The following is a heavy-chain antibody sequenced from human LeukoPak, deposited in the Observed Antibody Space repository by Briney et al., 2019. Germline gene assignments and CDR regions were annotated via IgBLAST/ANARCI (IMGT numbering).Heavy chain of an antibody. Sequence: GGSLRLSCAASGFTFSTSAMSWVRQAPGKGLEWVSAISGSGDKTYSADSVKGRFTISRDNSKNTLYLQMNSLRAEDTAIYHCAKEGYNYGYGDYWGQGTLVTVS. V-gene: IGHV3-23*01. D-gene: IGHD5-18*01. CDR2: ISGSGDKT. CDR3: AKEGYNYGYGDY. J-gene: IGHJ4*02. CDR1: GFTFSTSA.